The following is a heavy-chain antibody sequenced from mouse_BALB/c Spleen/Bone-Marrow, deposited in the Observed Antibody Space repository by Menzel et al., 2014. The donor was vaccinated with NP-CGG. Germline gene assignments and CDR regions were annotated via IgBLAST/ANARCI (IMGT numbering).Heavy chain of an antibody. CDR1: GFNIKDTY. J-gene: IGHJ2*01. V-gene: IGHV14-3*02. Sequence: VQLQQSGAELVKSGASVKLSCTASGFNIKDTYMHWVKQRPEQGLEWTGRIDPANGNTKYDPKFQGKATITADTSSNTAYLQLSSLTSEDTAVYYCARYYYGTLLDYWGQGTTLTVSS. D-gene: IGHD1-1*01. CDR3: ARYYYGTLLDY. CDR2: IDPANGNT.